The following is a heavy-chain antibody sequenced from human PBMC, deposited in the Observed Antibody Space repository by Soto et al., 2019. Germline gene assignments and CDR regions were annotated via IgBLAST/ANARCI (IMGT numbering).Heavy chain of an antibody. CDR2: IYYSGST. Sequence: QLQLQESGPGLVKPSETLSLTCTVSGGSISSSSYYWGWIRQPPGKGLEWIGSIYYSGSTYYNPSLKSRVNISVDTSKNQFSLKLSSVTAADTAVYYCARHQVAVAGTAPFDPWGQGTLVTVSS. CDR3: ARHQVAVAGTAPFDP. CDR1: GGSISSSSYY. J-gene: IGHJ5*02. V-gene: IGHV4-39*01. D-gene: IGHD6-19*01.